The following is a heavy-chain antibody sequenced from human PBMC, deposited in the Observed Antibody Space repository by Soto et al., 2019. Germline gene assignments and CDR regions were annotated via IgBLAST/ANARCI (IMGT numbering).Heavy chain of an antibody. CDR3: ARGPNFGVVVPAAIGWLDP. D-gene: IGHD2-2*01. CDR1: GFTFSSYG. J-gene: IGHJ5*02. Sequence: QVQLVESGGGVLQPGRSLRLSCATSGFTFSSYGMHWVRQAPAKGLEWVAVIWYDGSNKYYADSVKGRFTISRDNSKNTLYLQMNSLRAEATAVYYCARGPNFGVVVPAAIGWLDPWGQGTLVTVSS. CDR2: IWYDGSNK. V-gene: IGHV3-33*01.